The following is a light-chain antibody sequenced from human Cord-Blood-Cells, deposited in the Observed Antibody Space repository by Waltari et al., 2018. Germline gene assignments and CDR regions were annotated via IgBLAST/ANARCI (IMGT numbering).Light chain of an antibody. V-gene: IGLV2-14*03. CDR3: SSYTSSSTLV. CDR1: SSDVGGYNY. CDR2: DVS. Sequence: QSALTQPASVSGSPGQSITISFPGTSSDVGGYNYVSWYQQHPGKAPKLMIYDVSNRPSGVSNRFSGSKSGNTASLTISGLQAEDEADYYCSSYTSSSTLVFGTGTKVTVL. J-gene: IGLJ1*01.